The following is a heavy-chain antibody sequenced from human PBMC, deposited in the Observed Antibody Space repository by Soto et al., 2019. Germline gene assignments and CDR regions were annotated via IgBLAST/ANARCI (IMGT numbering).Heavy chain of an antibody. D-gene: IGHD6-19*01. CDR3: ATKGVSGWFFDY. CDR1: GGTFKSST. J-gene: IGHJ4*02. V-gene: IGHV1-69*13. CDR2: IIPIFETP. Sequence: SVKVSCKASGGTFKSSTFTWVRQGPGQGLEWMGGIIPIFETPNYAQKFQDRVTITADESTSTVYMELSSLRSADTAVYYCATKGVSGWFFDYWGQGTVVTVSS.